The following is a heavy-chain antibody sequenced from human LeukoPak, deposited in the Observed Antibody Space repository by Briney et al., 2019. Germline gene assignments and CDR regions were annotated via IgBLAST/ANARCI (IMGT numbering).Heavy chain of an antibody. CDR3: ARDPGGYDPGVFYYYYMDV. V-gene: IGHV1-46*01. Sequence: GASVKVSCKASGYTFTSYYMRWVGQAPGQGLEWMGIINPSGGTTTYEQKFQGRVTMTRDMSTTTVYMELTSLRSEDTAVYYCARDPGGYDPGVFYYYYMDVWGKGTTVTVSS. CDR1: GYTFTSYY. CDR2: INPSGGTT. D-gene: IGHD3-10*02. J-gene: IGHJ6*03.